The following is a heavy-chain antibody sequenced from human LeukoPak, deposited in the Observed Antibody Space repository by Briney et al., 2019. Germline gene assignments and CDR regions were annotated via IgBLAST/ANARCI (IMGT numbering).Heavy chain of an antibody. CDR2: SNSDGSST. CDR1: GFTFNRHW. D-gene: IGHD6-19*01. CDR3: ASIERSGWYDKYFDY. Sequence: GGSLRLSCAASGFTFNRHWMHWVRQAPGKGLVWVSRSNSDGSSTVYADSVKGRFTISRDNAKNTLYLQMNSLRAEDTAVYYCASIERSGWYDKYFDYWGQGTLVTVSS. J-gene: IGHJ4*02. V-gene: IGHV3-74*01.